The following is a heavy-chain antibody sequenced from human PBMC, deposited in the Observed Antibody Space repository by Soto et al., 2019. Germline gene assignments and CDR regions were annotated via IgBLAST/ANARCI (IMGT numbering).Heavy chain of an antibody. CDR2: VYAGGNT. Sequence: PGGSLRLSCAASGFPVSSHYMSWVRQAPGKGLEWVAAVYAGGNTYYAESVKGRFTISRDSSKNTLSLQMNSLRAEDSAVYYCARTFAGDFHLGLWGQGTRVTVSS. CDR3: ARTFAGDFHLGL. V-gene: IGHV3-53*01. J-gene: IGHJ4*02. CDR1: GFPVSSHY. D-gene: IGHD3-16*01.